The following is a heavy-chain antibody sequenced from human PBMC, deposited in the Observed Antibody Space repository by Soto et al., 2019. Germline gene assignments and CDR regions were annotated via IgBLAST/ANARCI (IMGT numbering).Heavy chain of an antibody. CDR2: TYYRSKWYN. D-gene: IGHD3-22*01. Sequence: PSQTLSLTCAICGDSVSSNSAAWNWIRQSPSRGLEWLGRTYYRSKWYNDYAVSVKSRITINPDTSKNQFSLQLNSVTPEDTAVYYCARDGYYYDSSGYLYPFDIWGQGTMVTVSS. CDR1: GDSVSSNSAA. J-gene: IGHJ3*02. CDR3: ARDGYYYDSSGYLYPFDI. V-gene: IGHV6-1*01.